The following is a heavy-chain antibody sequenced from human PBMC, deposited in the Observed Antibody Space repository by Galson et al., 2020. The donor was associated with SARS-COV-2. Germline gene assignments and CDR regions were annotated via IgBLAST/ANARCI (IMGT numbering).Heavy chain of an antibody. J-gene: IGHJ4*02. D-gene: IGHD3-22*01. CDR1: GFTFGDYA. CDR3: TRAPIVEMATTTGIDY. Sequence: GGSLRLSCTASGFTFGDYAMSWFRQAPGKGLEWVGFIRSKAYGGTTEYAASVKGRFTISRDDSKSIAYLQMNSLKTEDTAVYYCTRAPIVEMATTTGIDYWGQGTLVTVSS. CDR2: IRSKAYGGTT. V-gene: IGHV3-49*03.